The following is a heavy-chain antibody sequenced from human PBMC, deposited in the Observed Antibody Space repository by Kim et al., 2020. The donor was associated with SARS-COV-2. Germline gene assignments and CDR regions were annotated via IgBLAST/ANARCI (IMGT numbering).Heavy chain of an antibody. V-gene: IGHV3-23*01. CDR1: GFTFSSYA. CDR3: AKWVGGDGYNLDAFDI. CDR2: ISGSGGST. J-gene: IGHJ3*02. D-gene: IGHD5-12*01. Sequence: GGSLRLSCAASGFTFSSYAMSWVRQAPGKGLEWVSAISGSGGSTYYADSVKGRFTISRDNSKNTLYLQMNSLRAEDTAVYYCAKWVGGDGYNLDAFDIWGQGTMVTVSS.